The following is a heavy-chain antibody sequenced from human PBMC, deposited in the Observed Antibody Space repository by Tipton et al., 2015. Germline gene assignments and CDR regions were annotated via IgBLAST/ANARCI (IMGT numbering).Heavy chain of an antibody. CDR1: GGSFSGYY. CDR3: ARGREPYYYYGMDV. CDR2: IHHSGNT. D-gene: IGHD1-26*01. Sequence: TLSLTCAVYGGSFSGYYWSWIRQPPGKGLEWIGEIHHSGNTNYNPSLKSRVTISVDTSKNQFSLRLTSVTAADTAVYYCARGREPYYYYGMDVWGQGTTVTISS. V-gene: IGHV4-34*01. J-gene: IGHJ6*02.